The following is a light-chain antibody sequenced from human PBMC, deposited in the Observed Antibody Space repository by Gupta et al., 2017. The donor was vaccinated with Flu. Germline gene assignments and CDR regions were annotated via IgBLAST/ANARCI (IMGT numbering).Light chain of an antibody. CDR2: EVS. Sequence: QSALTQPASVSGSPGPSITISCTGTSSDVGRYNYVSWYQQYPGKAPKLMIFEVSNRPSGVSNRFSGSKPGNTASLTISGVQAEDEADYYCSSYTTTSTRVFGGGTKLTVL. J-gene: IGLJ3*02. CDR1: SSDVGRYNY. CDR3: SSYTTTSTRV. V-gene: IGLV2-14*01.